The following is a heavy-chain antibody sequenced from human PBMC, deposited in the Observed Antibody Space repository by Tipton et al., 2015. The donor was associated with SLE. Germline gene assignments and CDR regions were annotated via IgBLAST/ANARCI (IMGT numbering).Heavy chain of an antibody. Sequence: SLRLSCAASGFTFSSYGMHWVRQAPGKGLEWVANIKQDGSEKYYVDSVKGRFTISRDNAKNSLYLQMNSLRAEDTAVYYCARVGPEIDYWGQGTLVTVSS. V-gene: IGHV3-7*03. CDR1: GFTFSSYG. CDR2: IKQDGSEK. J-gene: IGHJ4*02. D-gene: IGHD5-24*01. CDR3: ARVGPEIDY.